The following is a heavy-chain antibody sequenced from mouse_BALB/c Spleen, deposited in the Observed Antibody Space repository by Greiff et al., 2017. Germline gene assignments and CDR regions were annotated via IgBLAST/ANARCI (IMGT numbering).Heavy chain of an antibody. V-gene: IGHV2-9*02. J-gene: IGHJ4*01. Sequence: VQVVESGPGLVAPSQSLSITCTVSGFSLTSYGVHWVRQPPGKGLEWLGVIWAGGSTNYNSALMSRLSISKDNSKSQVFLKMNSLQTDDTAMYYCARDAVVAPMDYWGQGTSVTVSS. D-gene: IGHD1-1*01. CDR1: GFSLTSYG. CDR2: IWAGGST. CDR3: ARDAVVAPMDY.